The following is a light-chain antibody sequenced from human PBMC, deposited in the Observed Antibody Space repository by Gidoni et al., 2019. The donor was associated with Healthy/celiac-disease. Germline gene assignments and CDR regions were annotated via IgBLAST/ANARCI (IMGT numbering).Light chain of an antibody. CDR3: QXXNSXXXT. J-gene: IGKJ2*01. CDR1: QVISSY. V-gene: IGKV1-9*01. CDR2: AAS. Sequence: IQLTQSPSSLSASVGDRVTITCRASQVISSYLAWYQQKPGKAPKLLIYAASTLQSGVPSRFXGSGXXTDXTXTISSXQPEXFAXXXCQXXNSXXXTFXXXTKLEIK.